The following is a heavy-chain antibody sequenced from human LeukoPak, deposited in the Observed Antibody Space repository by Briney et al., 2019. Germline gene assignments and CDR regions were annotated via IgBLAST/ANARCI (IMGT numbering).Heavy chain of an antibody. D-gene: IGHD1-26*01. CDR3: ARHGLSGVSLRINWFDP. CDR2: ISYSGST. V-gene: IGHV4-39*01. J-gene: IGHJ5*02. Sequence: SETLSLTCTVSGGSISSSSYYWGWIRQPPGKGLEWIGGISYSGSTYYNPSLKSRVTIYVDTSKNQFSLKLSSVTAADTAVYYCARHGLSGVSLRINWFDPWAGEPWSPSPQ. CDR1: GGSISSSSYY.